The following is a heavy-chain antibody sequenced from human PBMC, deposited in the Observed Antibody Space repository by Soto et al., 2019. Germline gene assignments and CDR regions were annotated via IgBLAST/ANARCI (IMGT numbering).Heavy chain of an antibody. V-gene: IGHV3-33*01. CDR1: GFTFSSYG. CDR2: IWYDGSNK. CDR3: ARDHHTAMVQDV. J-gene: IGHJ6*02. Sequence: AGGSLRLSCAASGFTFSSYGMHWVRQAPGKGLEWVAVIWYDGSNKYYTDSVKGRFTISRDNSKSTLYLQMNSLRAEDTAVYYCARDHHTAMVQDVWGQGTTVTVPS. D-gene: IGHD5-18*01.